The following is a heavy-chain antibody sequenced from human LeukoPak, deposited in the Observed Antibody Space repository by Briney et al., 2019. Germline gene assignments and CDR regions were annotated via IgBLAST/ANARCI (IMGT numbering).Heavy chain of an antibody. CDR3: ARVDDYVWGSYRIQGFDY. Sequence: SETLSLTCTVSGYSISSGYYWGWIRQPPGKGLEWIGSIYHSGSTYYNPSLKSRVTIPVDTSKNQFSLKLSSVTAADTAVYYCARVDDYVWGSYRIQGFDYWGQGTLVTVSS. CDR2: IYHSGST. D-gene: IGHD3-16*02. V-gene: IGHV4-38-2*02. CDR1: GYSISSGYY. J-gene: IGHJ4*02.